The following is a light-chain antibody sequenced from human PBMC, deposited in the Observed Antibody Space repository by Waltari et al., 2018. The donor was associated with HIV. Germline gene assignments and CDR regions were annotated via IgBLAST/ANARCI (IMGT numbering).Light chain of an antibody. Sequence: QSVLTQPASVSGSPGQSITISYTGTNSDVGAYDYVSWYQQYPGKAPKPPLYEVTIRSPGISYRFSGSKSGNTASMTISVLQPEDEAHYYCSSYAATTTILFGGGTRLTVL. CDR3: SSYAATTTIL. J-gene: IGLJ3*02. CDR2: EVT. V-gene: IGLV2-14*01. CDR1: NSDVGAYDY.